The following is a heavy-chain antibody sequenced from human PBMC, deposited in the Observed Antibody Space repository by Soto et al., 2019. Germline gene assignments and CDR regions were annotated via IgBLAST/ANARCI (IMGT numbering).Heavy chain of an antibody. CDR1: GFDFRSYE. V-gene: IGHV3-48*03. CDR2: IRANDESI. D-gene: IGHD2-8*01. Sequence: GGSLRLSCVASGFDFRSYEMNWVRQAPGKGLEWVSNIRANDESIYYADSVKGRASVSRDNAKNSLFLEMNSLRVDDTAVYYCARETLRNAIDIWGQGTMVTVSS. CDR3: ARETLRNAIDI. J-gene: IGHJ3*02.